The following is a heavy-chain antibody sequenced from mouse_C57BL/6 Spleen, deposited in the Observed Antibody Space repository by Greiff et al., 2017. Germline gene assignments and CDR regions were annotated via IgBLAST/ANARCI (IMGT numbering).Heavy chain of an antibody. J-gene: IGHJ3*01. Sequence: QVQLQQPGAELVKPGASVKLSCKASGYTFTSYWMQWVKQRPGQGLEWIGEIDPSDSYTNYNQKFKGKATLTVDTSSSTAYMQLSSLTSEDSAVYYCARRYGNDFAYWGQGTLVTVSA. CDR3: ARRYGNDFAY. CDR1: GYTFTSYW. D-gene: IGHD2-10*02. CDR2: IDPSDSYT. V-gene: IGHV1-50*01.